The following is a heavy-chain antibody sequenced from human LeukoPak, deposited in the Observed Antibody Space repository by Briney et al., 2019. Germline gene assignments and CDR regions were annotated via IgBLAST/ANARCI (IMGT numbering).Heavy chain of an antibody. V-gene: IGHV5-51*01. CDR3: ARHGDYGDLRLDY. D-gene: IGHD4-17*01. CDR1: GXSFTTYW. Sequence: GESLKISCKGSGXSFTTYWIAWVRQMPGKGLEWMGIIDPGDSDTRYSPSFQGQVTISADKSISTAYLQWSSLKASDSAMYYCARHGDYGDLRLDYWGQGTLVTVSS. J-gene: IGHJ4*02. CDR2: IDPGDSDT.